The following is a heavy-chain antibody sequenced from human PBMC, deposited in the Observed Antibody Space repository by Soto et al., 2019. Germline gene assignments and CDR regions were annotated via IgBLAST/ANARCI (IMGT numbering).Heavy chain of an antibody. J-gene: IGHJ6*02. D-gene: IGHD2-2*01. CDR3: ARQHPVVVVPAAKNYYYGMDF. CDR2: IYPGDSDT. CDR1: GHSFTSYW. Sequence: GESLKISCKGSGHSFTSYWISWVRQMPGKGLEWMGIIYPGDSDTRYSPSFQGQVTISADKSISTAYLQWSSLKASDTAMYYCARQHPVVVVPAAKNYYYGMDFWGQGTTVTVSS. V-gene: IGHV5-51*01.